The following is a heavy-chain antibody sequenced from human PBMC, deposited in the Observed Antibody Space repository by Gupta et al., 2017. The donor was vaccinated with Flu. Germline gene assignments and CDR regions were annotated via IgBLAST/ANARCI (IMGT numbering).Heavy chain of an antibody. V-gene: IGHV3-13*01. J-gene: IGHJ6*02. D-gene: IGHD6-6*01. Sequence: GTAGDTYYPGSVKGRFTISRENAKNSLYLQMNSLRAGDTAVYYCARSDVPYYYYGMDVWGQGTTVTVSS. CDR2: GTAGDT. CDR3: ARSDVPYYYYGMDV.